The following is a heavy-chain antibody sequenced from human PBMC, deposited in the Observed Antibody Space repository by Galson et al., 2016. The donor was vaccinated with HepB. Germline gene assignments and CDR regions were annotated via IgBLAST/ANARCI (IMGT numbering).Heavy chain of an antibody. CDR3: ARLTLAGSSPYHFDH. Sequence: SETLSLTCSVSGDPVINSAYYWAWIRQPPGKGLEWIATIYYSGSTYYSPSLRSRLTISMDSSKNHFSLKLTSVTATDTSVYYCARLTLAGSSPYHFDHWGQGTVIAVSS. D-gene: IGHD2/OR15-2a*01. V-gene: IGHV4-39*01. CDR1: GDPVINSAYY. J-gene: IGHJ4*02. CDR2: IYYSGST.